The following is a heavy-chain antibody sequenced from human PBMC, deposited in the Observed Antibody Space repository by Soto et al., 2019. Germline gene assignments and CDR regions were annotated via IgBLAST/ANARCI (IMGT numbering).Heavy chain of an antibody. V-gene: IGHV3-15*07. CDR3: AHQGDFFDTILS. CDR2: IKSTGGGETT. D-gene: IGHD3-3*01. CDR1: GLSFSAAW. Sequence: EVQLVESGGGLVKPGESLRLSCAVSGLSFSAAWMKWVRQAPGKGLEWVGRIKSTGGGETTDYAAPVKGRFTISRDDSKNTLYLQMNSLKTEDTAVYYCAHQGDFFDTILSWGQGALVTVSS. J-gene: IGHJ5*02.